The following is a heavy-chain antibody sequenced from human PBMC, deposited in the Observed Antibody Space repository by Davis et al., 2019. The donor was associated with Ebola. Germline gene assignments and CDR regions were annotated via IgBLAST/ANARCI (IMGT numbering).Heavy chain of an antibody. CDR2: IFYSGST. Sequence: PSETLSLTCTVSGGSITNLYWNWLRQPPGKGLEWIGNIFYSGSTNYNPSLERRVTISGDTSKKQFSLKLESVTAADTAVYYGASRRDDDWFEYWGQGILVTVSS. V-gene: IGHV4-59*11. D-gene: IGHD2-21*01. CDR3: ASRRDDDWFEY. J-gene: IGHJ4*02. CDR1: GGSITNLY.